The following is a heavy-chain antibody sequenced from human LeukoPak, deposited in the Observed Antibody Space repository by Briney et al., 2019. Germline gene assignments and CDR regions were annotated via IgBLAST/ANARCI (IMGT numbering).Heavy chain of an antibody. CDR3: ANFERTVAGPYNWFDP. D-gene: IGHD6-19*01. CDR1: GFTFSSYA. J-gene: IGHJ5*02. CDR2: IGASGGNT. V-gene: IGHV3-23*01. Sequence: GGSLRLSCAASGFTFSSYAMSWVRQAPGKGLEWVSGIGASGGNTYYADSVKGRFTISRDNSRNTLYVQMYSLRAEDTAVYYCANFERTVAGPYNWFDPWGQGTLVTVSS.